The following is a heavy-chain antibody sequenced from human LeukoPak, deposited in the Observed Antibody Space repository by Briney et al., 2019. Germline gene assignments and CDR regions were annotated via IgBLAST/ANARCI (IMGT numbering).Heavy chain of an antibody. J-gene: IGHJ4*02. Sequence: GGSLRLSCAASGFTFSSYAMSWFRQAPGKGLEWVANIRQDGDTKYYVDSVKGRFTISRDNAMNSLYLQMNSLRAEDTAIYYCARSLPYGTSWYGRSDFWGQGTLVTVSS. CDR3: ARSLPYGTSWYGRSDF. CDR1: GFTFSSYA. V-gene: IGHV3-7*03. D-gene: IGHD6-13*01. CDR2: IRQDGDTK.